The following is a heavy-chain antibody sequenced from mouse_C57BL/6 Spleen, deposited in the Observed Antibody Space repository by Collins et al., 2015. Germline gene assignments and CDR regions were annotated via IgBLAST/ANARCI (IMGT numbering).Heavy chain of an antibody. D-gene: IGHD2-5*01. Sequence: QVQLQQPGAELVKPGASVKMSCKASGYTFTSYWITWAKQRPGQGLEWIGDIYPGSGSTNYNEKFKSKATLTVDTSSSTAYMQLSSLTSEDSAVYYCARSGYSNHGGFAYWGQGTLVTVSA. CDR1: GYTFTSYW. V-gene: IGHV1-55*01. CDR2: IYPGSGST. CDR3: ARSGYSNHGGFAY. J-gene: IGHJ3*01.